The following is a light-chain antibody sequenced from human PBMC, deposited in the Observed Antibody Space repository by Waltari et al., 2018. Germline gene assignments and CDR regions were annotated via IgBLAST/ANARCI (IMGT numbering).Light chain of an antibody. J-gene: IGLJ2*01. CDR1: SSDVGGYNY. Sequence: QSALTQPRSVSGSPGQSVTISCTGTSSDVGGYNYVPWYQQHPGQAPERMLVDVNKRPSGVPDRFSGSKSGNTASLTISGLQAEDEADYYCSSYAGSYTVLFGGGTKLTVL. CDR3: SSYAGSYTVL. CDR2: DVN. V-gene: IGLV2-11*01.